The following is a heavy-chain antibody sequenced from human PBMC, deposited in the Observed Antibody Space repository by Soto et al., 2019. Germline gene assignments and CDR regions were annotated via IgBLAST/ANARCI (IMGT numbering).Heavy chain of an antibody. CDR1: AYSIHSGYY. Sequence: QVHLPESGPGLVKSSETLFLTCSDSAYSIHSGYYWGWMRHPPGKGLEWLASIYYTGNSYYNPSLKSRVRISVDTSKNQFSLNLTSLTSADTAVYYCVRVASTYGPDKPWGHGILVTVSS. J-gene: IGHJ5*02. CDR2: IYYTGNS. V-gene: IGHV4-38-2*02. D-gene: IGHD2-2*01. CDR3: VRVASTYGPDKP.